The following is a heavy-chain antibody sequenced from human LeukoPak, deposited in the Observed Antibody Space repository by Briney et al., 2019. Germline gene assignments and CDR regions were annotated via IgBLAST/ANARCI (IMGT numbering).Heavy chain of an antibody. V-gene: IGHV4-59*01. D-gene: IGHD6-19*01. CDR3: ARDTTVASGMQY. Sequence: PSETLSLTCTVSGGSISTFSWSWIRQFPGKGLEWIGSIYIKSTNYNPSLKSRVAISVATSKNKFSLRLDSVTTADTAVYYCARDTTVASGMQYWGQGTLVTVSS. CDR1: GGSISTFS. J-gene: IGHJ4*02. CDR2: IYIKST.